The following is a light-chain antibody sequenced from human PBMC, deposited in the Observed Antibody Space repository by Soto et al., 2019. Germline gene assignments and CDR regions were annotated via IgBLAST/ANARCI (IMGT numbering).Light chain of an antibody. CDR2: NDD. CDR3: STWDDSLNGWV. V-gene: IGLV1-44*01. J-gene: IGLJ3*02. CDR1: SSNIGRDT. Sequence: QPVLTQPPSVSGTPGLRVTISCSGGSSNIGRDTVNWYQQVPGTAPKLLMFNDDQRPSGVPDRFSGSRSGTSASLAISGLQSDDEADYFCSTWDDSLNGWVFGGGTKLTVL.